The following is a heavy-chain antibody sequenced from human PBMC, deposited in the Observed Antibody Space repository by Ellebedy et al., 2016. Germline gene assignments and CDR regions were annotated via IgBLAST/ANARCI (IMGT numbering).Heavy chain of an antibody. D-gene: IGHD3-10*01. J-gene: IGHJ4*02. CDR3: ARTGRSPPDY. CDR2: ISYDGKTK. CDR1: GFSFRTYG. V-gene: IGHV3-30*03. Sequence: GGSLRLXXAASGFSFRTYGIHWVRQAPGKGPEWVSLISYDGKTKYYAESVKGRFTISRDNTKNSLYLQMNRLRAEDTAVYYCARTGRSPPDYWGQGTLVTVSS.